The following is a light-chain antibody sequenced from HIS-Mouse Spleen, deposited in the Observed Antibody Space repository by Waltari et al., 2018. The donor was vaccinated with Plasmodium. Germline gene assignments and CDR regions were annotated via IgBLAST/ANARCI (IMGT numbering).Light chain of an antibody. J-gene: IGLJ2*01. CDR2: YDD. V-gene: IGLV1-36*01. Sequence: QSVLTQPPSVSEAPRQRVTLSCSGSSPNIGNNAVNWYQQLPGKAPKLLIYYDDLLPSGVSDRFSGSKSGTSASLAISGLQSEDEADYYCAAWDDRLNGLVFGGGTKLTVL. CDR3: AAWDDRLNGLV. CDR1: SPNIGNNA.